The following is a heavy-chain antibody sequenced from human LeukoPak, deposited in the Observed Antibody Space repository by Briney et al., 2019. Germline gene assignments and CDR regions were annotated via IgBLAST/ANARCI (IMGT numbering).Heavy chain of an antibody. Sequence: ASVKVSCKTSGYTFTGYYMHWVRQAPGQGLEWMGWIIPNSGGTNYAQKFQGRVTMTRDTSLNTAYMELNGLRSDVTAVYYCARGRTGSGWYFDYWGQGTLVTVSS. CDR3: ARGRTGSGWYFDY. D-gene: IGHD6-19*01. CDR2: IIPNSGGT. CDR1: GYTFTGYY. V-gene: IGHV1-2*02. J-gene: IGHJ4*02.